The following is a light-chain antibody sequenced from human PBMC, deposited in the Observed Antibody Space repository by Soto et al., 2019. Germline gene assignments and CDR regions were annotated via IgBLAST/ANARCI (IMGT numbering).Light chain of an antibody. CDR3: QQYNDWPRT. CDR1: QTVTSN. V-gene: IGKV3-15*01. J-gene: IGKJ1*01. Sequence: EIVMTQSPVTLSVSPGETANLSCRASQTVTSNLAWYQQKPGRSPRLLLSGASTRATGIPARFSGSGSGTEFPLTISRLQSEDLAVYYCQQYNDWPRTFGQGTKVEIK. CDR2: GAS.